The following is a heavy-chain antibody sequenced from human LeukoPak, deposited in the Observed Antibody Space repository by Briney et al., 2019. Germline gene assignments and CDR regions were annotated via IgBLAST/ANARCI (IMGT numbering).Heavy chain of an antibody. CDR1: GFTFSSYA. Sequence: GGSLRLSCAASGFTFSSYAMHWVRQAPGKGLEWVAVISYDGSNKYYADSVKGRFTISRDNSKNTLYLQMNSLRAEDTAVYYCAREPYGSGSYHNREGVGYFDYWGQGTLVTVSS. D-gene: IGHD3-10*01. J-gene: IGHJ4*02. V-gene: IGHV3-30*04. CDR3: AREPYGSGSYHNREGVGYFDY. CDR2: ISYDGSNK.